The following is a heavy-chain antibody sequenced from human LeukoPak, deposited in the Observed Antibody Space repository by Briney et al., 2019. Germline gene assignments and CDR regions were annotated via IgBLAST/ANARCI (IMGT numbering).Heavy chain of an antibody. V-gene: IGHV3-74*01. Sequence: GGSLRLSCAASGFTFSSYWMHWVRQAPGKGLVWVSRINGDGSTSNYADSVKGRFTISRDSAKNTLYLQMNSLRAEDTAVYYCARASNRNSINFDYWGQGTLVTVSS. J-gene: IGHJ4*02. D-gene: IGHD1-1*01. CDR1: GFTFSSYW. CDR3: ARASNRNSINFDY. CDR2: INGDGSTS.